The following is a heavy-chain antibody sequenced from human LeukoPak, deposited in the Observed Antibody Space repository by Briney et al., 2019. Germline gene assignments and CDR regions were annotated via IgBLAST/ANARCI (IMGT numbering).Heavy chain of an antibody. J-gene: IGHJ3*02. CDR1: GFTFGDYA. Sequence: PGGSLRLSCTASGFTFGDYAMSWVRQAPGKGLEWVSYISSSGSTIYYADSVKGRFTISRDNAKNSLHLQMNSLRAEDTAVYYCASGIVGATGERDIWGQGTMVTVSS. CDR3: ASGIVGATGERDI. CDR2: ISSSGSTI. D-gene: IGHD1-26*01. V-gene: IGHV3-48*03.